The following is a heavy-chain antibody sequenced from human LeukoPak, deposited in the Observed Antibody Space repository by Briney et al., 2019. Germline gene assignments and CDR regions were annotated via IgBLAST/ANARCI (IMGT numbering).Heavy chain of an antibody. V-gene: IGHV3-20*04. CDR2: INWNGGST. D-gene: IGHD3-3*01. CDR1: GFTFDDYG. J-gene: IGHJ4*02. Sequence: GGSLRLSCAASGFTFDDYGMSWVRQAPGKGLEWVSGINWNGGSTGYADSVKGRFTISRDNAKNSLYLQMNSLRAEDTAVYYCATGAYDFWSGYYPYPFDYWGQGTLVTVSS. CDR3: ATGAYDFWSGYYPYPFDY.